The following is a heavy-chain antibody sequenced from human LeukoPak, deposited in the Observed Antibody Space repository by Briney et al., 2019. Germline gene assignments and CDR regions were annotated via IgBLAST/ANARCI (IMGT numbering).Heavy chain of an antibody. CDR2: INTDGSST. J-gene: IGHJ3*02. V-gene: IGHV3-74*01. Sequence: GGSLRLSCAASGFTFSSYWMHWVRQAPGKGLVWVSRINTDGSSTSYADSVKGRFTISRDNAKNTLYLQMNSLRAEDTAVYYCARDGNSIAALDAFDIWGQGTMVTVSS. D-gene: IGHD6-6*01. CDR3: ARDGNSIAALDAFDI. CDR1: GFTFSSYW.